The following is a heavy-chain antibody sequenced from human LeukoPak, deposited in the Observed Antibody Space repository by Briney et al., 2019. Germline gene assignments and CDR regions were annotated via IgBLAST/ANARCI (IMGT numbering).Heavy chain of an antibody. J-gene: IGHJ4*02. D-gene: IGHD3-16*02. Sequence: ASVKVSCKASGGTFSRYAISWVRQAPGQGLEWMGGIIPIFGTANYAQKFQGRVTITTDESTSTAYMELSSLRSEDTAVYYCARDPIMITFGGVIVRRNYFDYWGQGTLVTVSS. CDR1: GGTFSRYA. V-gene: IGHV1-69*05. CDR2: IIPIFGTA. CDR3: ARDPIMITFGGVIVRRNYFDY.